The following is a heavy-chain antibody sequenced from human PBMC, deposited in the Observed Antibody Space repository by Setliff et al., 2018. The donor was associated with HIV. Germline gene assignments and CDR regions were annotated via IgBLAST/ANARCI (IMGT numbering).Heavy chain of an antibody. CDR2: IGSSNHGI. V-gene: IGHV3-48*02. J-gene: IGHJ4*01. Sequence: HPGGSLRLSCAASGFNFKTYGMHWVRQAPGKGLDWVAHIGSSNHGIHYTASVQGRFTVSRDNANNLLFLQMNNLRDEDTAVYYCASFYGDYGYWGHGTQVTVSS. D-gene: IGHD3-10*01. CDR1: GFNFKTYG. CDR3: ASFYGDYGY.